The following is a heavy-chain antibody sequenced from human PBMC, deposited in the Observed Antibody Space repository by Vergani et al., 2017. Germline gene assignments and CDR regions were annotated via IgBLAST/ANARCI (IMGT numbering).Heavy chain of an antibody. Sequence: VQLLESGGGLVQPGGSLRLSCAASGFTFSSYAMSWVRQAPGKGLEWIGYVYYTGSTTYNPSLKSRVTISVDTSNNQFSLRMTSLTAADTAIYYCARDRDLYCRSTTSCHNWFDPWGQGSLVTVSS. V-gene: IGHV4-59*01. CDR3: ARDRDLYCRSTTSCHNWFDP. D-gene: IGHD2/OR15-2a*01. CDR2: VYYTGST. J-gene: IGHJ5*02. CDR1: GFTFSSYA.